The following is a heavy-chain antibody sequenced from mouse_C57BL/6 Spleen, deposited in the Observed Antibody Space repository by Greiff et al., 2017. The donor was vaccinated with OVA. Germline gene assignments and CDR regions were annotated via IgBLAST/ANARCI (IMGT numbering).Heavy chain of an antibody. J-gene: IGHJ3*01. CDR1: GYTFTSYW. Sequence: QVQLQQPGAELVKPGASVKLSCKASGYTFTSYWMHWVKQRPGQGLVWIGMIHPNSGSTNYNEKFKSKATLTVDKSSSTAYMQLSSLTSEDSAVYYCARSYYGSSYGFAYWGQGTLVTVAA. D-gene: IGHD1-1*01. CDR2: IHPNSGST. V-gene: IGHV1-64*01. CDR3: ARSYYGSSYGFAY.